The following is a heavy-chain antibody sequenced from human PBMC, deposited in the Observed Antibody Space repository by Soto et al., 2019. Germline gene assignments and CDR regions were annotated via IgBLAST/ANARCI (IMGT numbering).Heavy chain of an antibody. D-gene: IGHD2-21*02. CDR3: ARIVVVTATYNWFDP. V-gene: IGHV4-34*01. CDR2: INHSGST. CDR1: GGSFSGYY. J-gene: IGHJ5*02. Sequence: TLSLTCAVYGGSFSGYYWSWIRQPPGKGLEWIGEINHSGSTNYNPSLKSRVTISVDTSKNQFSLKLSSVTAADTAVYYCARIVVVTATYNWFDPWGQGTLVTVSS.